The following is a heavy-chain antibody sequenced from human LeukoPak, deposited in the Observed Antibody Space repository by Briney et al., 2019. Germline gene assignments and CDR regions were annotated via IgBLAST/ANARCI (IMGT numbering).Heavy chain of an antibody. Sequence: ASVKVSCKASGYTFTGYYMHWVRQAPGQGLEWMGRINPNSGGTNYAQKFQGRVTMTRDTSISTAYMELSSLRSEDTAVYYCARDAATMVRGVIIAKTLRYWGQGTLVTVSS. CDR1: GYTFTGYY. J-gene: IGHJ4*02. CDR3: ARDAATMVRGVIIAKTLRY. D-gene: IGHD3-10*01. V-gene: IGHV1-2*06. CDR2: INPNSGGT.